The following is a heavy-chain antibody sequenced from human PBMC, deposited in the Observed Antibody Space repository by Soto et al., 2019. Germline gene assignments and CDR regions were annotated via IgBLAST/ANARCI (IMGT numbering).Heavy chain of an antibody. V-gene: IGHV4-59*01. Sequence: SETLSLTCSVSGDSMSSYYWSWVRQPPGKGLEWIGHFYYSGSTKYNPSFKSRVTISVDTSKNQFSLKVNSVTAADTAVYYCARRAVVAVTGSLDNWLDPWGQGILVTVSS. CDR3: ARRAVVAVTGSLDNWLDP. J-gene: IGHJ5*02. D-gene: IGHD2-21*01. CDR1: GDSMSSYY. CDR2: FYYSGST.